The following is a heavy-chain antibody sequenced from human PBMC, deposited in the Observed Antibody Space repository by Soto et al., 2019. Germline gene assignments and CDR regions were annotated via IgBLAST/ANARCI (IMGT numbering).Heavy chain of an antibody. CDR3: AREGCSGCSCYPIGE. Sequence: QVQLVESGGGVVQPGRSLRLSCAASGFTFSSYGMHWVRQAPGKGLEWVAVIWYDGSNKYYADSVKGRFTISRDNSKNTLYLQMNSLRAEDTAVYYCAREGCSGCSCYPIGEWGQGTLVTVSS. CDR1: GFTFSSYG. V-gene: IGHV3-33*01. CDR2: IWYDGSNK. D-gene: IGHD2-15*01. J-gene: IGHJ4*02.